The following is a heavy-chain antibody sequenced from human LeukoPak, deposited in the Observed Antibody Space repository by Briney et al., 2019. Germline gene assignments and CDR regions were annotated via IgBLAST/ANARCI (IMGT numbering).Heavy chain of an antibody. CDR1: GFTLSSYA. J-gene: IGHJ4*02. CDR3: AKEIWPTVTTPGRTYFDY. Sequence: PGGSLRLSCAASGFTLSSYAMSWVRQGPGKGLEGVAFNRYDGSNKYYADSVKGRFTIYRDNSKNTLYLQMNSLRADDTAVYYCAKEIWPTVTTPGRTYFDYWGQGTLVTVSS. D-gene: IGHD4-17*01. CDR2: NRYDGSNK. V-gene: IGHV3-30*02.